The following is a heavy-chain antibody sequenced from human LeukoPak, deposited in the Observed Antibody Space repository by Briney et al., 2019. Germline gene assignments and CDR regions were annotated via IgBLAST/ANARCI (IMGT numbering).Heavy chain of an antibody. V-gene: IGHV3-23*01. CDR1: GFTFSNYA. Sequence: GGSLRLSCVASGFTFSNYAMTWVRQAPGKGLEWVSFISGSGGIRNYADSVKGRFTISRDNSKNTLSLQMNSLRAEDTAVYYCAKGSAWGFNYFDYWGQGTLVTVSS. CDR2: ISGSGGIR. CDR3: AKGSAWGFNYFDY. J-gene: IGHJ4*02. D-gene: IGHD7-27*01.